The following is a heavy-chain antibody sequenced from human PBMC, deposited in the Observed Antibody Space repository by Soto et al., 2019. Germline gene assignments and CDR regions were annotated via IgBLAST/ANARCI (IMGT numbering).Heavy chain of an antibody. Sequence: ASVTVSCQASGYTFTSYYMHWVRQAPGQGLEWMGIINPSGGSTSYAQKFQGRVTMTRDTSTSTVYMELSSLRSEDTAVYYCAREPELERRFCYFDYWGQGTLVTVSS. V-gene: IGHV1-46*01. CDR2: INPSGGST. J-gene: IGHJ4*02. CDR3: AREPELERRFCYFDY. D-gene: IGHD1-1*01. CDR1: GYTFTSYY.